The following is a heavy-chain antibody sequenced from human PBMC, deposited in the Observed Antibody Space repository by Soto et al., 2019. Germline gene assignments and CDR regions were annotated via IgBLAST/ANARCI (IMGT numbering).Heavy chain of an antibody. Sequence: PGESLTLSCKGSGYSFTSYWISWVRQMPGKGLEWMGRIDPSDSYTNYSPSFQGHVTISADKSISTAYLQWSSLKASDTAMYYCAAPKQLSMGYYYGMDVWGQGTTVTVSS. V-gene: IGHV5-10-1*01. J-gene: IGHJ6*02. CDR1: GYSFTSYW. CDR3: AAPKQLSMGYYYGMDV. D-gene: IGHD2-2*01. CDR2: IDPSDSYT.